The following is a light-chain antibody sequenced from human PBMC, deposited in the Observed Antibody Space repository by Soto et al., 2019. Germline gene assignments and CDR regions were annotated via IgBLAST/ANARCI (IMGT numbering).Light chain of an antibody. J-gene: IGKJ5*01. CDR2: DAS. V-gene: IGKV3-11*01. CDR1: QSVSSY. Sequence: EIVLTQSPATQSLSPGERATLSCRASQSVSSYLAWYQQKPGQPPRLLIYDASTRATGVPARFSGSGSGTDFSLTISSLEPEDFAVYYCQQRSTWPLITFGQGTRLEIK. CDR3: QQRSTWPLIT.